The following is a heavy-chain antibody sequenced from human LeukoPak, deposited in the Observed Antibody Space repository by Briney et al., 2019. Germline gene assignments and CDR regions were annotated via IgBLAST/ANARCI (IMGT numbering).Heavy chain of an antibody. CDR3: ARGGGAVVAATFDY. V-gene: IGHV3-53*01. Sequence: PGGSLRLSCAASGFTVSSDYMSWVRQAPGKGLEWVSVIYSGGSTYYADSVKGRFTISRDNSKNTLYFQMNSLRAEDTAVYYCARGGGAVVAATFDYWGQGTLVTVSS. D-gene: IGHD2-15*01. CDR2: IYSGGST. J-gene: IGHJ4*02. CDR1: GFTVSSDY.